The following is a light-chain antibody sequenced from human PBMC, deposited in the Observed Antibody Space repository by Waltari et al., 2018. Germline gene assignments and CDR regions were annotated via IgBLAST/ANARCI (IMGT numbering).Light chain of an antibody. CDR3: ATWDSRLSVVV. CDR2: DNN. V-gene: IGLV1-51*01. Sequence: QSVLTQPPSVSAAPGQRVTISCSGGSSNIGNNDVSWYQQFPGTAPTLLITDNNKRPFGIPDRFSGSKSGTSATLGITGLQTGDEADYYCATWDSRLSVVVFGGGTKVTVL. J-gene: IGLJ3*02. CDR1: SSNIGNND.